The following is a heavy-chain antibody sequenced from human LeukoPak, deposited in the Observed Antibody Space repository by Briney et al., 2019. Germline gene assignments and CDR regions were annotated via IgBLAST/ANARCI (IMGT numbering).Heavy chain of an antibody. Sequence: SETLSLTCTVSGGSISSSSYYWGWIRQPPGKGLEWIGSIYYSGSTNYNPSLKSRVTISVDTSKNQFSLKLSSVTAADTAVYYCARAGSSGPQDYYMDVWGKGTTVTVSS. D-gene: IGHD6-19*01. CDR2: IYYSGST. CDR3: ARAGSSGPQDYYMDV. V-gene: IGHV4-39*07. CDR1: GGSISSSSYY. J-gene: IGHJ6*03.